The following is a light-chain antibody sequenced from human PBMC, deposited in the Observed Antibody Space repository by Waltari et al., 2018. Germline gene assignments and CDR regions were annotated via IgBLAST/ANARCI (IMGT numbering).Light chain of an antibody. J-gene: IGKJ4*01. CDR3: MQALQAPLT. CDR1: RSLLHSNGYNY. Sequence: DIVMTQSPLSLPVTPGEPASISCSSSRSLLHSNGYNYLDWYLQKPGQSPQLLIYLGSNRASGVPDRFSGSGSGTDFTLKISRVEAEDVGVYYCMQALQAPLTFGGVTKVEIK. CDR2: LGS. V-gene: IGKV2-28*01.